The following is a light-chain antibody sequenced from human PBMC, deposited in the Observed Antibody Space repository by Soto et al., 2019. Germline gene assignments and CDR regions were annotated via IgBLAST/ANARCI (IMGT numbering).Light chain of an antibody. J-gene: IGKJ4*01. Sequence: DIQMTQSPSSLSASVGDRVSITCRASQSINSYLNWYQQKPGKAPKLLIYAASNLQSGVPSRFSGSRSGTEFTLTISSLQPEDFAIYYCQQSSSTPLTFGGGTKVEIK. V-gene: IGKV1-39*01. CDR2: AAS. CDR3: QQSSSTPLT. CDR1: QSINSY.